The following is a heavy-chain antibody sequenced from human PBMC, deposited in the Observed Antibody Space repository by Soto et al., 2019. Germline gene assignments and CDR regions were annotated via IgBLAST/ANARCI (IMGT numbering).Heavy chain of an antibody. D-gene: IGHD6-13*01. V-gene: IGHV1-69*06. CDR2: IIPIFGTA. J-gene: IGHJ6*02. Sequence: RASVKVSCKASGGTFSSYAISWVRQAPGQGLEWMGGIIPIFGTANYAQKFQGRVTITADKSTSTAYMELSSLRSEDTAVYYCARGVAAAAAQYYYYGMDVWGQGTTVTVSS. CDR1: GGTFSSYA. CDR3: ARGVAAAAAQYYYYGMDV.